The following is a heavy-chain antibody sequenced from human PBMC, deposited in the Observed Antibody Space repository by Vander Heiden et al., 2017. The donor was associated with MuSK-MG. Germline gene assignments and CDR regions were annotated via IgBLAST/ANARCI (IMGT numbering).Heavy chain of an antibody. Sequence: QPQLQESGPGLVKPSETLSLTCSVSGDFINSNYYYWAWIRQSPAVGLEWIGLKHYSGASHYNPSLTSRVSISVDTSKNQFSLSLSSVTAADTAVYYCARHNCGDDCNHPYFDYWGQGVLVTVSS. CDR1: GDFINSNYYY. CDR3: ARHNCGDDCNHPYFDY. D-gene: IGHD2-21*01. CDR2: KHYSGAS. V-gene: IGHV4-39*01. J-gene: IGHJ4*02.